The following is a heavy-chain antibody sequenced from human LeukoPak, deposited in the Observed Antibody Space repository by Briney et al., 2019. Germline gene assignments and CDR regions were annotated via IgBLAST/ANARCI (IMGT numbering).Heavy chain of an antibody. J-gene: IGHJ4*02. CDR3: AGDYYDSSGYYYLLDY. Sequence: ASVKVSCKASGYTFTGYYMHWVRQATGQGLEWMGWMNPNSGNTGLAQKFQGRVTITADESTSTAYMELSSLRSEDTAVYYCAGDYYDSSGYYYLLDYWGQETLVTVSS. D-gene: IGHD3-22*01. V-gene: IGHV1-8*03. CDR1: GYTFTGYY. CDR2: MNPNSGNT.